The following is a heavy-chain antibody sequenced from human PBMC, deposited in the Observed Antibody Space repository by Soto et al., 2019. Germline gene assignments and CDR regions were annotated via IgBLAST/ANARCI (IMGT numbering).Heavy chain of an antibody. CDR3: ARETDDFTNGAHDL. Sequence: VSLKVYWETSGSTFPSYGISWVRKDPGQGLEWMGWISAYNGNTNYAQKLQGRVTMTTDTSTSTAYMELRSLRSDDTAVYYCARETDDFTNGAHDLWGQGPLVT. CDR1: GSTFPSYG. CDR2: ISAYNGNT. V-gene: IGHV1-18*01. D-gene: IGHD4-4*01. J-gene: IGHJ5*02.